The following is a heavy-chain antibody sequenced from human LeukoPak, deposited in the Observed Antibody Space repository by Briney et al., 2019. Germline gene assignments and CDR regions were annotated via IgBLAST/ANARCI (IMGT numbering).Heavy chain of an antibody. CDR1: GFTFSDYY. D-gene: IGHD2-2*02. J-gene: IGHJ6*02. V-gene: IGHV3-11*01. CDR2: ISSSGSTI. Sequence: GGSLRLSCAASGFTFSDYYMSWIRQAPGKGLEWVSYISSSGSTIYYADSVKGRFTISRDNAKNSLYLQMNSLRAEDTAVYYCARDRVVVVPAAISYHYYYYGMDVWGQGTRSPSP. CDR3: ARDRVVVVPAAISYHYYYYGMDV.